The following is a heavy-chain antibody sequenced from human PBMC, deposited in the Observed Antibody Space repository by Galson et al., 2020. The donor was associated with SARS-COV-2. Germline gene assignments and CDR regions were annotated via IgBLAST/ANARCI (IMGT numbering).Heavy chain of an antibody. J-gene: IGHJ3*02. D-gene: IGHD3-22*01. Sequence: GGSLRPSCAASGFTFSSYAMHWVRQAPGKGLEWVAVISYDGSNKYYADSVKGRFTISRDNSKNTLYLQMNSLRAEDTAVYYCASGGSSGYYNDAFDIWGQGTMVTVSS. CDR2: ISYDGSNK. CDR3: ASGGSSGYYNDAFDI. CDR1: GFTFSSYA. V-gene: IGHV3-30*04.